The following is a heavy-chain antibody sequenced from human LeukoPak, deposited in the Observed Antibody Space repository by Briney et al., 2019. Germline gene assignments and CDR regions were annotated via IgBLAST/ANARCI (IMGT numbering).Heavy chain of an antibody. CDR1: GYTFTGYY. Sequence: ASVKVSCKASGYTFTGYYTHWVRQAPGQGLEWMGWINPNSGGTNYAQHFQGRVTMTRDTSISTAYMDLSRLRSEDTAVYYCAREGSLSSIGAIGHWGQGTLVTVSS. J-gene: IGHJ4*02. D-gene: IGHD3-10*01. CDR2: INPNSGGT. V-gene: IGHV1-2*02. CDR3: AREGSLSSIGAIGH.